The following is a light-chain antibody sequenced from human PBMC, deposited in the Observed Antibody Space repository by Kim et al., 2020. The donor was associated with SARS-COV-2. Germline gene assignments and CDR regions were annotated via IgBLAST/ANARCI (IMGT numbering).Light chain of an antibody. V-gene: IGKV3-15*01. Sequence: VCAGERAALSCRASQSVSRTLDWYQQKPGQAPRRLIYGASTRATGSPARFSGSGAGTEFTLTISSLQSEDFAVYYCHQYDKWPLTFGQGTRLEIK. CDR1: QSVSRT. CDR2: GAS. CDR3: HQYDKWPLT. J-gene: IGKJ5*01.